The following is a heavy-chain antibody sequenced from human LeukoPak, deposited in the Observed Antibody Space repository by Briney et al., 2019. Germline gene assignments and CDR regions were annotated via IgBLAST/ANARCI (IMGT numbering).Heavy chain of an antibody. CDR2: ISYDGSNK. J-gene: IGHJ3*02. Sequence: PGRSLRLSCAASGFTFSSYAMHWVRQAPGKGLEWVAVISYDGSNKYYADSVKGRFTISRDNSKNTLYLQMNSLRAEDTAVYHCAREDAFDIWGQGTMVTVSS. CDR1: GFTFSSYA. CDR3: AREDAFDI. V-gene: IGHV3-30-3*01.